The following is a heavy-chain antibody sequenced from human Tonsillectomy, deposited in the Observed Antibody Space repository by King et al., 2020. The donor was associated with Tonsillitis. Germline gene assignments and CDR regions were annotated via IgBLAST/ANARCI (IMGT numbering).Heavy chain of an antibody. V-gene: IGHV3-48*01. CDR1: EGTFSASS. J-gene: IGHJ5*02. CDR3: AGANGISYWFDP. CDR2: FNTDRMTI. Sequence: VQLVESGGGLVQPGGSLRLSCTASEGTFSASSMNCVRQAPGRGLEWLSLFNTDRMTIYYANSVKGRFTISRDKAKNSVYLQMNSLRPEDTAVYYCAGANGISYWFDPWGQGTLVTVSS. D-gene: IGHD2-8*01.